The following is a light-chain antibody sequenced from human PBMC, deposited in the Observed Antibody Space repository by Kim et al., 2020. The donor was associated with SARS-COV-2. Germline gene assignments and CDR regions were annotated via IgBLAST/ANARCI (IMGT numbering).Light chain of an antibody. CDR3: QHYHNPPPT. Sequence: SVVDRVTITCQASQDISTSLNWYQHKPGKAPKVLISDASNLERGVQSRFSGGGSGTDFTFTISSLQPEDIATYYCQHYHNPPPTFGQGTRLEIK. CDR2: DAS. CDR1: QDISTS. J-gene: IGKJ5*01. V-gene: IGKV1-33*01.